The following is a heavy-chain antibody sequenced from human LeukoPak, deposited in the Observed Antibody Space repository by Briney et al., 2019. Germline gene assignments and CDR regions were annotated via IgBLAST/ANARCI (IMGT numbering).Heavy chain of an antibody. CDR3: AREDSYGSEGFDF. Sequence: GGSLRLSCAASGFTFSSYEMNWVRQPPGKWLEWVSYISISDSTIYYADSGKGRFTVSRDNAKNSLYLQMNSLRAEDTAVYYCAREDSYGSEGFDFWGQGTLVTVSS. D-gene: IGHD5-18*01. J-gene: IGHJ4*02. CDR2: ISISDSTI. V-gene: IGHV3-48*03. CDR1: GFTFSSYE.